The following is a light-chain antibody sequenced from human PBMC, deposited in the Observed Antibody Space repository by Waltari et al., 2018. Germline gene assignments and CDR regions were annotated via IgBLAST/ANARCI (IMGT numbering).Light chain of an antibody. CDR1: SLTTYA. V-gene: IGLV3-19*01. CDR2: SVD. Sequence: SSELTQAPAVSVALGQTVRITCQGDSLTTYAPNWYKQRPGQAPILVIFSVDDRPSGIPDRFSGSLSGDTASLTITGTQAEDEADYYCNARDPTTNAVVFGGGTRLTVL. J-gene: IGLJ2*01. CDR3: NARDPTTNAVV.